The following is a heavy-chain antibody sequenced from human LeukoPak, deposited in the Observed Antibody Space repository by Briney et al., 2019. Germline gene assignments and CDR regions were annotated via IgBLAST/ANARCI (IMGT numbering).Heavy chain of an antibody. J-gene: IGHJ6*03. V-gene: IGHV3-21*01. CDR3: ARDPYSGSYGADYYYYMDV. CDR1: AFTSSSYN. CDR2: ITSGSRHI. Sequence: PRRSLRLSCAPSAFTSSSYNMNWDRQTPGHGLEWVSSITSGSRHIYYADSVKGRLTIPRDNAKSSLYLQMNSLRAQDTAVYFCARDPYSGSYGADYYYYMDVWGKGTTVTISS. D-gene: IGHD1-26*01.